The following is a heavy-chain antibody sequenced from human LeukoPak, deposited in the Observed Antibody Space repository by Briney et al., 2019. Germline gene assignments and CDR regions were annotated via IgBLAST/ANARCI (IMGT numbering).Heavy chain of an antibody. CDR3: ARGRGGSYYFDH. J-gene: IGHJ4*02. Sequence: SETLSLTCAVYGGSFSGYYWSWIRQPPGKGLDWIGEIIHSGGTNYNPSLKSRVTISVDTSRNQFSLNLNSINAADTAVYYCARGRGGSYYFDHWGQGTLVTVSS. V-gene: IGHV4-34*01. D-gene: IGHD1-26*01. CDR2: IIHSGGT. CDR1: GGSFSGYY.